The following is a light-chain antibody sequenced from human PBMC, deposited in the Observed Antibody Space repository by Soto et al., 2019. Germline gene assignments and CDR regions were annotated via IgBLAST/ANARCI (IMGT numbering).Light chain of an antibody. CDR2: DAS. CDR3: QQYNSYSWT. J-gene: IGKJ1*01. CDR1: QSISSW. Sequence: DIHMTRSPSTLSASVLGIGTITVLASQSISSWLAWYQQKPGKAPKLLIYDASSLESGVPSRFSGSGSGTEFTLTISSLQPDDFATYYCQQYNSYSWTFGQGTKVDI. V-gene: IGKV1-5*01.